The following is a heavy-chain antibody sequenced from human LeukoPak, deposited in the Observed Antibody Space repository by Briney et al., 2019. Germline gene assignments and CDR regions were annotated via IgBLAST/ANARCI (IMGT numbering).Heavy chain of an antibody. D-gene: IGHD2-21*02. CDR2: ISASGGST. Sequence: PGGSLRLSCAASGFTFSSYGMHWVRQVPGKGLEWVSGISASGGSTYYADSVKGRFTISRDNSKNTLYLQMNSLRAEDTAVYYCAKDLAYCGGDCYSFPDYWGQGTLVTVSS. CDR3: AKDLAYCGGDCYSFPDY. V-gene: IGHV3-23*01. J-gene: IGHJ4*02. CDR1: GFTFSSYG.